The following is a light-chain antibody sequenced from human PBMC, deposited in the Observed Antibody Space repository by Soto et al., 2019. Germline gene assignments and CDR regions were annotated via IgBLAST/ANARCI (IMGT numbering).Light chain of an antibody. CDR3: QQYDNWPRT. Sequence: IVLTQSPATLSLYPGERATLSCRASQSVSGYLAWFQQKPGQAPRLLIYDASKRATGIPARFSGSGSGTEFTLTISSLQSEDFGVYYCQQYDNWPRTFGQGTNVEIK. CDR1: QSVSGY. CDR2: DAS. J-gene: IGKJ1*01. V-gene: IGKV3-11*01.